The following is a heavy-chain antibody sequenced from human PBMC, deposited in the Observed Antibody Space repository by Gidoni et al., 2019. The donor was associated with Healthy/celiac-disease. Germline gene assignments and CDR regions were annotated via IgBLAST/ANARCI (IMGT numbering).Heavy chain of an antibody. J-gene: IGHJ2*01. D-gene: IGHD2-21*01. CDR2: NRNKANRYTT. V-gene: IGHV3-72*01. CDR3: ARESLFGYFDL. Sequence: EVQLVESGGGLVKPGGSLRLSCSASGFTFRDNYLDWVRQAPGKGLEWVGRNRNKANRYTTAYAASVKGRFTISRDDSKNSLYLQMNSLKTEDTAVYYCARESLFGYFDLWGRGTLVTVSS. CDR1: GFTFRDNY.